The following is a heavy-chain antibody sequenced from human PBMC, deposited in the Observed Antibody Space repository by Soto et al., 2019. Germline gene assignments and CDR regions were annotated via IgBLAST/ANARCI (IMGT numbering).Heavy chain of an antibody. Sequence: EVQLLESGGGLVQPGGSLRLSCAASGFTFSSYAMSWVRQAPGKGLEWVSGISGSGGSTYYADSVKGRFTISRDNSENTLYLQMNSLRAEDTAVYYCAKDVGYYDSSGYPDYFDYWGQGTLVTVSS. CDR3: AKDVGYYDSSGYPDYFDY. J-gene: IGHJ4*02. V-gene: IGHV3-23*01. CDR1: GFTFSSYA. D-gene: IGHD3-22*01. CDR2: ISGSGGST.